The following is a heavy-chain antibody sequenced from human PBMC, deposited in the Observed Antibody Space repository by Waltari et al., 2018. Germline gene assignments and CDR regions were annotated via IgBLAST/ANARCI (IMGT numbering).Heavy chain of an antibody. CDR2: IRYDGSNK. D-gene: IGHD1-7*01. J-gene: IGHJ4*02. CDR1: GFTFSSYG. V-gene: IGHV3-30*02. CDR3: AKDRALELRTPPDY. Sequence: QVQLVESGGGVVQPGGSLRLSCAASGFTFSSYGMHWVRQAPGKGLEWVAFIRYDGSNKYYAYSVKGRFTISRDNSKNTLYLQMNSLRAEDTAVYYCAKDRALELRTPPDYWGQGTLVTVSS.